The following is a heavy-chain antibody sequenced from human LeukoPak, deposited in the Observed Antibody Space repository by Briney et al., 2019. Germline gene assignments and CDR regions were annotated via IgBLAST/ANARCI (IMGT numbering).Heavy chain of an antibody. CDR3: ARYPEYSGYVTDFDY. D-gene: IGHD5-12*01. J-gene: IGHJ4*02. V-gene: IGHV1-18*04. Sequence: GASVKVFCKASGYTFTSYGISWVRQAPGQGLEWMGWISAYNGNTNYAQKLQGRVTMTTDTSTSTAYMELRSLRSDDTAVYYCARYPEYSGYVTDFDYWGQGTLVTVSS. CDR1: GYTFTSYG. CDR2: ISAYNGNT.